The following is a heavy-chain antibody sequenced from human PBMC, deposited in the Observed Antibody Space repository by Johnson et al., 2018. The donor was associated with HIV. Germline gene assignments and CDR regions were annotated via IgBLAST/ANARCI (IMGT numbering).Heavy chain of an antibody. D-gene: IGHD3-22*01. J-gene: IGHJ3*02. Sequence: QVQLVESGGGVVQPGRSLRLSCAASGFTFSDYYMSWIRQTPGTGLEWVSYISSRVTTVYNADSVKGRFSISRDNAKQSLYLQRNSLRAEDTAVYYCARDRGYWDAFDIWGQGTMVTVSS. CDR3: ARDRGYWDAFDI. CDR2: ISSRVTTV. CDR1: GFTFSDYY. V-gene: IGHV3-11*04.